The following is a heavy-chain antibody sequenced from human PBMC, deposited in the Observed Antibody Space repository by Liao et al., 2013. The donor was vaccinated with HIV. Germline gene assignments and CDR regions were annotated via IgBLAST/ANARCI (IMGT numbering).Heavy chain of an antibody. J-gene: IGHJ4*02. V-gene: IGHV4-4*07. CDR1: GGSISSNY. CDR3: ARDYLWFEELSYYFVL. D-gene: IGHD3-10*01. CDR2: IYPSGNT. Sequence: QVQLQESGPGLVKPSETLSLTCTVSGGSISSNYWSWIRQPAGKGLEWIGRIYPSGNTDYNPSLKSRLTMSLDTSKNQFSLNLNSVTAADTAVYYCARDYLWFEELSYYFVLLGRGNPRSPSP.